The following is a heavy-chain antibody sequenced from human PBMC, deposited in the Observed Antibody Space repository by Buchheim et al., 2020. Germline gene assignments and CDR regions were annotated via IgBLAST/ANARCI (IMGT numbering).Heavy chain of an antibody. Sequence: QVQLVESGGGVVQPGRSLRLSCAASGFTFSSYDMLWVRQAPGKGLEWVALVSYDGANKSYADSVKGRFTISRDNSKNTLNLQMNILRAEDTAVYYCAKDMKRRVGLTIFGVVKNYYAMDVWGQGTT. CDR2: VSYDGANK. CDR1: GFTFSSYD. D-gene: IGHD3-3*01. J-gene: IGHJ6*02. CDR3: AKDMKRRVGLTIFGVVKNYYAMDV. V-gene: IGHV3-30*18.